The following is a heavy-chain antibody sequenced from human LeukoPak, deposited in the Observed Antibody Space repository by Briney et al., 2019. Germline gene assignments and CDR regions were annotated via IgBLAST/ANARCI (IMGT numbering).Heavy chain of an antibody. CDR1: GFTFSGYW. Sequence: PGGSLRLXCAASGFTFSGYWMHWVRQAPGKGLVWVSRINSDGSSTTYADSVKGRFTISRDNAKNTLYLQMNSLRAEDTAVYYCARLRGGVGYCSGGTCYFNDYWGQGALVTVSS. CDR2: INSDGSST. J-gene: IGHJ4*02. V-gene: IGHV3-74*01. CDR3: ARLRGGVGYCSGGTCYFNDY. D-gene: IGHD2-15*01.